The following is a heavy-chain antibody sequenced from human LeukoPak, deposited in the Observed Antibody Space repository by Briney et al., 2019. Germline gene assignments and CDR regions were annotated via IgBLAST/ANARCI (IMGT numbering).Heavy chain of an antibody. CDR3: ARGATVPSPFDY. V-gene: IGHV1-18*01. CDR2: ISAYNGNT. J-gene: IGHJ4*02. CDR1: GGTFSSYA. Sequence: VASVKVSCKASGGTFSSYAISWARQAPGQGPEWMGWISAYNGNTKYAQKLQGRVTMTTDTSTSTAYMELRSLRSDDTAIYYCARGATVPSPFDYWGQGTLVTVSS. D-gene: IGHD4-17*01.